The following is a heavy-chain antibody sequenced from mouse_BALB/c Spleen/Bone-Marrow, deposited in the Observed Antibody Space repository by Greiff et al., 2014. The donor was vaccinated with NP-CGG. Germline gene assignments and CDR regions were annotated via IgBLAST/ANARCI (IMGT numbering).Heavy chain of an antibody. CDR3: TTLARTNFDD. CDR1: GYTFSNYW. Sequence: VQLQQSGTVLARPGAAVKMSCKASGYTFSNYWMHWVKQRPGQGLEWIGTIYPGNSDTTYNQKFKGKAKLTAVTSTSTAYMDLSSLTNEDSAVYYCTTLARTNFDDWGQGTTLTVSS. J-gene: IGHJ2*01. D-gene: IGHD3-1*01. CDR2: IYPGNSDT. V-gene: IGHV1-5*01.